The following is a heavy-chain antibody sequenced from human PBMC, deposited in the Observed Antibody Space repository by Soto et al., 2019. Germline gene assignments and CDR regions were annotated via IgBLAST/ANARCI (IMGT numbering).Heavy chain of an antibody. CDR2: IIPILGIA. V-gene: IGHV1-69*02. D-gene: IGHD3-10*01. CDR1: GGTFSSYT. J-gene: IGHJ4*02. Sequence: QVQLVQSGAEVKKPGSSVKVSCKASGGTFSSYTISWVRQAPGQGLEWMGRIIPILGIANYAQKFQGRVTITADKATRTAYMELGSLRSEDTAVYYCARVGEVYGSGSYYPNWGQGTLVTVSS. CDR3: ARVGEVYGSGSYYPN.